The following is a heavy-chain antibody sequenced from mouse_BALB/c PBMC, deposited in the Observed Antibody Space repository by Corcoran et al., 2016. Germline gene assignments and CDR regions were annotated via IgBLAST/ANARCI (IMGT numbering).Heavy chain of an antibody. CDR1: GFNIKDTY. D-gene: IGHD2-1*01. CDR2: IDPANGNT. CDR3: GSMVTTYWYCDV. V-gene: IGHV14-3*02. Sequence: VQLQQSGAELVKPGASVKLSCTASGFNIKDTYMHWVKQRPEQGLEWIGRIDPANGNTKYDPKFQGKATITEDTASNTAYRQLSSLTSEDTAVYDCGSMVTTYWYCDVWGAGTTVTVSS. J-gene: IGHJ1*01.